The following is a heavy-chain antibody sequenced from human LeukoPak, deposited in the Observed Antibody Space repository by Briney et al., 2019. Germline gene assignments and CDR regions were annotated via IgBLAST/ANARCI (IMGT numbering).Heavy chain of an antibody. J-gene: IGHJ4*02. CDR3: ASDKAGTTDIVFDY. D-gene: IGHD1-1*01. Sequence: GGSLRLSCAASGFTVSSNYMSWVRQAPGKGLEWVSVIYSGGSTYYADSVKGRFTISRDNSKNTLYLQMNSLRVEDTAVYYCASDKAGTTDIVFDYWGQGTLVTVSS. CDR2: IYSGGST. V-gene: IGHV3-66*01. CDR1: GFTVSSNY.